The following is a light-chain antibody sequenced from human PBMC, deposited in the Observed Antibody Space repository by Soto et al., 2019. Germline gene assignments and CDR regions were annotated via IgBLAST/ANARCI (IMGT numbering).Light chain of an antibody. J-gene: IGKJ5*01. CDR2: GAS. CDR1: QSVGRN. Sequence: EIVMTQSPATLSVSPGERATLSCRASQSVGRNLAWYQQKPGQAPRLLIYGASSRATGIPDRFSGSGSGTDFTLTISRLEPEDFAVYYCQQYHNSITFGQGTRWRL. CDR3: QQYHNSIT. V-gene: IGKV3D-15*01.